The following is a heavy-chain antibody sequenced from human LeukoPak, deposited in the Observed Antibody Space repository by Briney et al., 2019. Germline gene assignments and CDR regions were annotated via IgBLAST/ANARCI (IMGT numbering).Heavy chain of an antibody. Sequence: PGGSLRLSCAASGFTFSSYSMNWVRQAPGKGLEWVSYISSSSSTIYYADSVKGRFTISRDNAKNSLYLQMNSLRAEDTAVYYCARLPSYDFWSGYSPYFFDYWGQGTLVTVSS. J-gene: IGHJ4*02. V-gene: IGHV3-48*01. CDR2: ISSSSSTI. CDR3: ARLPSYDFWSGYSPYFFDY. D-gene: IGHD3-3*01. CDR1: GFTFSSYS.